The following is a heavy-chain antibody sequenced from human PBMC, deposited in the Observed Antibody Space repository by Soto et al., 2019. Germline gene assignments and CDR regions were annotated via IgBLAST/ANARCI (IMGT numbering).Heavy chain of an antibody. Sequence: QSGGSLRLSCAASGFTVSSNYMSWVRQAPGKGLEWVSVIYSGGSTYYADSVKGRFTISRDNSKNTLYLQMNSLRAEDTAVYYCARDPRGYYDILTGYYTGWFDPWGQGTLVTVSS. CDR3: ARDPRGYYDILTGYYTGWFDP. CDR1: GFTVSSNY. D-gene: IGHD3-9*01. V-gene: IGHV3-53*01. J-gene: IGHJ5*02. CDR2: IYSGGST.